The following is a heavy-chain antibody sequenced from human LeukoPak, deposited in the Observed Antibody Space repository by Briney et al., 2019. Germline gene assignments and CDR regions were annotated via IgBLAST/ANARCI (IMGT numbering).Heavy chain of an antibody. CDR3: VRKGNELLSKNFDY. Sequence: ASAKVSCKASGFTFTGYYIHWVRQAPGQGLEWMGYINPHSGGTNSPQRFQGRVTMTTDTSISAAYMELSSLISDDTAMYYCVRKGNELLSKNFDYWGQGSLVTLSS. V-gene: IGHV1-2*02. D-gene: IGHD2-21*02. CDR2: INPHSGGT. CDR1: GFTFTGYY. J-gene: IGHJ4*02.